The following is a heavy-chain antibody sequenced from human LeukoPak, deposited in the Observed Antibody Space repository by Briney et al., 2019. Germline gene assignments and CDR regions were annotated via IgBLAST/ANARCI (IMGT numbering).Heavy chain of an antibody. V-gene: IGHV4-59*12. D-gene: IGHD2/OR15-2a*01. Sequence: TVTLSLTCTVSGGSMSRYYWSWIRQPPGKGLEWIGYKYYRGNTKYNPSLKSRVTISVDTSKDQFFLELDYVTTGDTAVILFAISSTSSYIDYWGQGTLVT. CDR1: GGSMSRYY. CDR3: AISSTSSYIDY. J-gene: IGHJ4*02. CDR2: KYYRGNT.